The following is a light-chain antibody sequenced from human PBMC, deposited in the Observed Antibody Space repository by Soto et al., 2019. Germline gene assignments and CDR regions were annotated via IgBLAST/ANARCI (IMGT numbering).Light chain of an antibody. CDR1: QSVSGN. V-gene: IGKV3-15*01. Sequence: EMVMTQSPATLSVSPGERATLSCRASQSVSGNLAWYQQKPGQAPRLLIYGASTRATGIPARFSGSGSGTEFTLTISSLQSEXFAVYYXQQXNNWLITFGQGTRLEIK. J-gene: IGKJ5*01. CDR2: GAS. CDR3: QQXNNWLIT.